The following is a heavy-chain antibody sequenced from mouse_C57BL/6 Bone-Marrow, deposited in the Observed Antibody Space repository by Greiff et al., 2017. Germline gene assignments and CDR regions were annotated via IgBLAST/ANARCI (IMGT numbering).Heavy chain of an antibody. V-gene: IGHV1-69*01. CDR2: IDPSDSST. CDR1: GYTFTSYW. CDR3: AADGYYGFAF. J-gene: IGHJ3*01. Sequence: QVQLQQPGAELVMPGASVKLSCKASGYTFTSYWMHWVKQRPGQGLEWIGEIDPSDSSTNYNQKFKGKSTLTVDKSSSTAYMQLSSLTSGDSAVSYCAADGYYGFAFWGQRTLGTVPA. D-gene: IGHD2-3*01.